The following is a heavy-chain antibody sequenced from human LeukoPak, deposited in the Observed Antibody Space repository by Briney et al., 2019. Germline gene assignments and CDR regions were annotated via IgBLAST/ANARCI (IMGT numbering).Heavy chain of an antibody. Sequence: GGSLRLSCAASGFTFSSYAMHWVRQAPGKGLEWVALIPYDGSNKYYADYVKCRFTVSRDNSKNTLYLQMNSLRAEDTAVYYCVRGAYSSSWLNFDYWGQGTLVTVSS. CDR2: IPYDGSNK. V-gene: IGHV3-30*04. D-gene: IGHD6-13*01. CDR3: VRGAYSSSWLNFDY. J-gene: IGHJ4*02. CDR1: GFTFSSYA.